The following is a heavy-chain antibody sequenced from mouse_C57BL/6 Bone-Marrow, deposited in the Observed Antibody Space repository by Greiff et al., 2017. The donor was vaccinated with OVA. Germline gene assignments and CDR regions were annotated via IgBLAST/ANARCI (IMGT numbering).Heavy chain of an antibody. Sequence: VKLQQSGAELVRPGTSVKMSCKASGYTFTNYWIGWAKQRPGHGLEWIGDIYPGGGYTNYNEKFKGKATLTADKSSSTAYMQLSSLTPEDSASYYGARGKDYDYGGQGTTLTVSS. CDR3: ARGKDYDY. J-gene: IGHJ2*01. D-gene: IGHD2-4*01. V-gene: IGHV1-63*01. CDR1: GYTFTNYW. CDR2: IYPGGGYT.